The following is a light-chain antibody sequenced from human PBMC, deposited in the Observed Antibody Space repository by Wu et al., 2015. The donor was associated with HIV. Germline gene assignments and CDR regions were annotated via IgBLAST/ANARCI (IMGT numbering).Light chain of an antibody. V-gene: IGKV1-39*01. CDR3: QQSYSTPPT. J-gene: IGKJ1*01. CDR2: AAS. Sequence: DIQMTQSPSSLSASVGDRVTITCRASQSISSYLNWYQQKPGKAPKLLIYAASSLQSGVPSRFSGSGSGTDFTLTISSLQPEDFAAYYCQQSYSTPPTFGQGTQGGNQT. CDR1: QSISSY.